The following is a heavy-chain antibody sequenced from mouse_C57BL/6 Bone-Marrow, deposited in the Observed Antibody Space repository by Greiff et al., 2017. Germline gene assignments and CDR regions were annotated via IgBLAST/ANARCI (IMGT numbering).Heavy chain of an antibody. CDR2: ISNGGGST. Sequence: EVMLVESGGGLVQPGGSLKLSCAASGFTFSDYYMYWVRQTPEKRLEWVAYISNGGGSTYYPDTVKGRFTISRDNAKNTLYLQMSRLKSEDTAMYYCARGYGSRWYFDVWGTGTTVTVSS. V-gene: IGHV5-12*01. CDR3: ARGYGSRWYFDV. J-gene: IGHJ1*03. CDR1: GFTFSDYY. D-gene: IGHD1-1*01.